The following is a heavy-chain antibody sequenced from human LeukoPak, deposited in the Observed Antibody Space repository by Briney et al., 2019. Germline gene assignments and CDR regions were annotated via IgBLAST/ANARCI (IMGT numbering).Heavy chain of an antibody. CDR3: ASAYGSGSYSYYYYGMDV. CDR1: GGSISSYY. D-gene: IGHD3-10*01. J-gene: IGHJ6*02. Sequence: SETLSLTCTVSGGSISSYYWSWIRQPPGKRLEWIGYIYYSGSTNYNPSLKSRVTISVDTSKNQFSLKLSSVTAADTAVYYCASAYGSGSYSYYYYGMDVWGQGTTVTVSS. CDR2: IYYSGST. V-gene: IGHV4-59*08.